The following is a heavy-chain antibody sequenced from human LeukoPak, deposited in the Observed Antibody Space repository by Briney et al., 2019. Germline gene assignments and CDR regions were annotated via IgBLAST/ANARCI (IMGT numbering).Heavy chain of an antibody. V-gene: IGHV3-7*01. D-gene: IGHD3-22*01. J-gene: IGHJ6*04. CDR1: GFTFSSYW. Sequence: GGSLRLSCAASGFTFSSYWMSWVRQAPGKGLEWVANIKQDGSEKYYVDSVKGRFTISRDNAKNSLYLQMSSLRAEDTAVYYCARDTDYYDSSGYYYGDCMDVWGKGTTVTVSS. CDR2: IKQDGSEK. CDR3: ARDTDYYDSSGYYYGDCMDV.